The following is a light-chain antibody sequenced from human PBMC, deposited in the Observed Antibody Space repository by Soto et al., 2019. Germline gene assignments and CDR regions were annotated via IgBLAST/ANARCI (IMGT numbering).Light chain of an antibody. CDR2: DAY. V-gene: IGKV3-11*01. CDR1: QSFRGL. CDR3: QQRHMWPIT. J-gene: IGKJ5*01. Sequence: EVVLTQSAVTLSLSPGERATLSCRASQSFRGLLAWYQQKPGQAPRLLIYDAYNRATGIPPRFSGSGSRTDFTLTISSLEPEDSAVYYCQQRHMWPITFGQGTRLEIK.